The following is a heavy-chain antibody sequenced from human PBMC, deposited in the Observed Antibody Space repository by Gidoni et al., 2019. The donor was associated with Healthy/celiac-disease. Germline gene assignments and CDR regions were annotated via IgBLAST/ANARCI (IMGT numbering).Heavy chain of an antibody. CDR1: GFTFSSYW. CDR3: ARTLYSNHSGWYPPYAFDI. Sequence: EVQLVESGGGLVQPGGSLRLSCAASGFTFSSYWMSWVRQAPGKGLEWVANIKQDGSEKYYVDSVKGRFTISRDNAKNSLYLQMNSLRAEDTAVYYCARTLYSNHSGWYPPYAFDIWGQGTMVTVSS. J-gene: IGHJ3*02. CDR2: IKQDGSEK. V-gene: IGHV3-7*01. D-gene: IGHD6-19*01.